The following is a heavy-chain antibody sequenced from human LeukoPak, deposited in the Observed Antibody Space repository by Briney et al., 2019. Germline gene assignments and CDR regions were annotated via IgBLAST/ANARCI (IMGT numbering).Heavy chain of an antibody. CDR2: IYTSGST. CDR1: GGSISSYY. V-gene: IGHV4-4*07. CDR3: ARDTEYSSSSYYYYYYMDV. Sequence: SETLSLACTVSGGSISSYYWSRIRQPAGKGLEWIGRIYTSGSTNYNPSLKSRVTMSVDTSKNQFSLKLSSVTAADTAVYYCARDTEYSSSSYYYYYYMDVWGKGTTVTVSS. D-gene: IGHD6-6*01. J-gene: IGHJ6*03.